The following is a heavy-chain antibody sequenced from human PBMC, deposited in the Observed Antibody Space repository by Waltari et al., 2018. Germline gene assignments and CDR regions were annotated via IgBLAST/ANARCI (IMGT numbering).Heavy chain of an antibody. D-gene: IGHD2-21*01. J-gene: IGHJ3*02. V-gene: IGHV1-8*03. CDR1: GSSFRRSD. Sequence: QVQLEQSGAEMVKPGASVRVSCTASGSSFRRSDISWVRQAPGQGLGWMGWMNTNSGNTGYAEKFQGRVTITRNTSINTAYMDLSGLRSEDTAVYYCARGSGDLDIWGQGTMVTVSS. CDR2: MNTNSGNT. CDR3: ARGSGDLDI.